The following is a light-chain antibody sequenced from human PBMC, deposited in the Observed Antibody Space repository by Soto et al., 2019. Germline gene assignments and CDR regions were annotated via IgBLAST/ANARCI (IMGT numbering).Light chain of an antibody. J-gene: IGKJ5*01. Sequence: EVVWTQSPATLSLSPGERATLSCRASQGISSFLAWYQQKPGQAPRLLIYDASNRATGVPVRFSGSGSGRDFTLTISSLEPEDFAVYYCQQRSDWPPITFGQGTRLEIK. V-gene: IGKV3-11*02. CDR3: QQRSDWPPIT. CDR1: QGISSF. CDR2: DAS.